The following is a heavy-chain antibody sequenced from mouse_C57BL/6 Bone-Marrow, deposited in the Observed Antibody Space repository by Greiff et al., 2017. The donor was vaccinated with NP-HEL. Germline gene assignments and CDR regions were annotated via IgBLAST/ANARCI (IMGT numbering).Heavy chain of an antibody. J-gene: IGHJ1*03. CDR2: IYPTSGNT. CDR3: ARSLDYCGGSYWYFDV. V-gene: IGHV1-81*01. D-gene: IGHD1-1*01. CDR1: GYTFTSYC. Sequence: QVQLKESGAELARPGASVKLSCKASGYTFTSYCISWVKQRTGQGLEWIGEIYPTSGNTYYNEKFKGKATLTADKSSSTAYMELRSLTSEDSAVYFGARSLDYCGGSYWYFDVWGTGTTVTVAS.